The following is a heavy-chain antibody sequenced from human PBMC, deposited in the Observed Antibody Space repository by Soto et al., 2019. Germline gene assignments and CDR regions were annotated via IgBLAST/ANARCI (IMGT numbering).Heavy chain of an antibody. CDR3: ARVPGPHCSGGSCYSWWFDP. CDR2: IYSGGST. V-gene: IGHV3-66*01. D-gene: IGHD2-15*01. J-gene: IGHJ5*02. CDR1: GFTVSSNY. Sequence: EVQLVESGGGLVQPGGSLRLSCAASGFTVSSNYMSWVRQAPGKGLEWVSVIYSGGSTYYADSVKGRFTISRDNSKXTXYXXMNSLRAEDTAVYYCARVPGPHCSGGSCYSWWFDPWGQGTLVTVSS.